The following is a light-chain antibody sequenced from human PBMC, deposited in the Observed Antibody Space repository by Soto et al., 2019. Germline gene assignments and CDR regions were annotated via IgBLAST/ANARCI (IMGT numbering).Light chain of an antibody. CDR1: SSNIGSNS. Sequence: QSVLTQPPSASGTPGQRVIISCSGGSSNIGSNSVSWYQLLPGTAPELLIYTNNQRPSRVPDRFSGSKSGNSASLAISGLQSQDEADYYCAAWDDSLNGYVFGTGTKVTVL. V-gene: IGLV1-44*01. CDR3: AAWDDSLNGYV. CDR2: TNN. J-gene: IGLJ1*01.